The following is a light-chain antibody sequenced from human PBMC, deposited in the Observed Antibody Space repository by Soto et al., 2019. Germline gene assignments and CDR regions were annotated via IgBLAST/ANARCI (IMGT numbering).Light chain of an antibody. J-gene: IGKJ5*01. CDR2: GAS. CDR3: QQYAGTPT. Sequence: EIVLTQSPGTLSLSPGERATLSCRTSQSVSNNYLAWYQQKPGQAPRLLIYGASSRATGIPDRFSGSGSGTDFTLSISRLEPEDFAVYYCQQYAGTPTFGQGTRLEI. V-gene: IGKV3-20*01. CDR1: QSVSNNY.